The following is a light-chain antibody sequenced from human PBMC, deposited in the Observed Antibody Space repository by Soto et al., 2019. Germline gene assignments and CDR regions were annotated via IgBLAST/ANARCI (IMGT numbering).Light chain of an antibody. J-gene: IGKJ4*01. CDR2: DAS. V-gene: IGKV1-33*01. CDR3: QHSNNFFALT. Sequence: DIQMTQSPSSLSASVGDRVTITCRASQSISSYLNWYQQKPGKAPKLLIYDASNLEAGVPSRFSGSGSGTDFTFTISSLQPEDFATYYCQHSNNFFALTFGGGTKVDIK. CDR1: QSISSY.